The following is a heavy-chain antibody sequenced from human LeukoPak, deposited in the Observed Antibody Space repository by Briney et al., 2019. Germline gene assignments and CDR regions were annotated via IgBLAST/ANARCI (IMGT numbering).Heavy chain of an antibody. Sequence: GGSLRLSCAASGFTFSSYSMNWVRQAPGKGLEWVSYISSSSSTIYYADSVKGRFTISRDNAKNSLYLQMNSLRAEDTAVYYCATPWVYSYAHWGQGTLVTVSS. V-gene: IGHV3-48*04. CDR2: ISSSSSTI. J-gene: IGHJ4*02. CDR3: ATPWVYSYAH. D-gene: IGHD5-18*01. CDR1: GFTFSSYS.